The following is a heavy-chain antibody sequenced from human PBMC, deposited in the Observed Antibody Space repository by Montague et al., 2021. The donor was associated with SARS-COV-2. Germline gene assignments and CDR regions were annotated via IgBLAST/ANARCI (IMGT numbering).Heavy chain of an antibody. J-gene: IGHJ4*02. V-gene: IGHV4-39*02. CDR3: ARSVGDCSSDSCYAVR. D-gene: IGHD2-2*01. CDR1: GYSINSNYYY. Sequence: SETLSLTCAVSGYSINSNYYYWGCLHPPPGKLQGWVGSYYYTGTTCYPPPLKRRVTISGDTTNNHFSLKLTSVTAAATAVYYCARSVGDCSSDSCYAVRWGQGTLVTVSS. CDR2: YYYTGTT.